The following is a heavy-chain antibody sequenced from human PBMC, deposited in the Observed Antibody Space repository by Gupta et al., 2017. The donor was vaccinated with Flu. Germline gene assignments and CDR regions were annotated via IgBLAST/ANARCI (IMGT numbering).Heavy chain of an antibody. Sequence: WVAFISYHGIRKFYADSVRGRFTISRDNSKNTLYLQMNSLRVDDTAVYYCATEESVGGYCSSATCYKNVFEFWGQGTMVTVSS. D-gene: IGHD2-2*01. CDR3: ATEESVGGYCSSATCYKNVFEF. V-gene: IGHV3-30-3*01. J-gene: IGHJ3*01. CDR2: ISYHGIRK.